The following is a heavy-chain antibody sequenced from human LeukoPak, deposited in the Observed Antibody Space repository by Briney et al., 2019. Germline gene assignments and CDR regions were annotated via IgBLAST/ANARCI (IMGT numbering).Heavy chain of an antibody. D-gene: IGHD6-13*01. CDR3: ARDIMGIAAAGTAPYDY. CDR1: GFTFSTYP. CDR2: ISYDGSSQ. Sequence: PGGSLRLSCAASGFTFSTYPMYWVRQAPGKGLEWVASISYDGSSQYYADSVKGRFTISRDNSENTLYLQMNSLRAEDTALYYCARDIMGIAAAGTAPYDYWGQGTLVTVSS. V-gene: IGHV3-30-3*01. J-gene: IGHJ4*02.